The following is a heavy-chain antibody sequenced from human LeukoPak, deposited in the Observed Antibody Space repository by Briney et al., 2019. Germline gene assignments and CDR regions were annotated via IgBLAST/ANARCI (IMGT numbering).Heavy chain of an antibody. D-gene: IGHD3-22*01. V-gene: IGHV3-21*01. CDR2: ISSSSYI. CDR3: AREIKYYYDSSGYLRFDY. J-gene: IGHJ4*02. Sequence: GGSLRLSCAASGFTFSSHSMNWVRQAPGKGLEWVSSISSSSYIYYADSVKGRFTISRDNAKNSLYLQMNSLRAEDTAVYYCAREIKYYYDSSGYLRFDYWGQGTLVTVSS. CDR1: GFTFSSHS.